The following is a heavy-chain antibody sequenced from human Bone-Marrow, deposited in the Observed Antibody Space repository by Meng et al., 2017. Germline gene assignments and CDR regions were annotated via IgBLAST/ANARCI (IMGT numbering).Heavy chain of an antibody. CDR1: GGTFSSYA. CDR3: ARADTAMVNLDY. Sequence: SVKVSCKASGGTFSSYAISWVRQAPGQGLEWMGGIIPIFGTANYAQKFQGRVTITTDESTSTAYMELSSLRSEDTAVYYCARADTAMVNLDYWGHGTLVTVSS. V-gene: IGHV1-69*05. J-gene: IGHJ4*01. CDR2: IIPIFGTA. D-gene: IGHD5-18*01.